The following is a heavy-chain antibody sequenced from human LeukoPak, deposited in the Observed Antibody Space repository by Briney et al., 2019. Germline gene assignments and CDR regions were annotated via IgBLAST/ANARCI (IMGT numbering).Heavy chain of an antibody. J-gene: IGHJ4*02. CDR2: ISGGSSSI. CDR3: ASDGIAVAGRWAGFDY. Sequence: GGSLRLSCAASGFTFGSYSMNWVRQAPGKGLEWVSFISGGSSSIYYADSVKGRFTISRDNAKNSLYLQMNSLRDEDTAVYYCASDGIAVAGRWAGFDYWGQGTLVTVSP. V-gene: IGHV3-48*02. D-gene: IGHD6-19*01. CDR1: GFTFGSYS.